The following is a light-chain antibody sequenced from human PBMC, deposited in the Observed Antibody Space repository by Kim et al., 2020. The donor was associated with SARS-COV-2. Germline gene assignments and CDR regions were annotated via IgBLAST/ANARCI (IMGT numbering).Light chain of an antibody. CDR3: NSRDSSGNHPWV. Sequence: LGQTVRITCQGDSLRSYYASWYQQKPGQAPVLVSYGKNNRPSGIPDRFSGSSSGNTASLTITGAQAEDEADYYCNSRDSSGNHPWVFGGGTQLTVL. CDR1: SLRSYY. V-gene: IGLV3-19*01. J-gene: IGLJ3*02. CDR2: GKN.